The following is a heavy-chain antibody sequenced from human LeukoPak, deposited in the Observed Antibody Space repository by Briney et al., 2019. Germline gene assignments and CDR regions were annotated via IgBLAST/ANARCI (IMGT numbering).Heavy chain of an antibody. V-gene: IGHV3-48*01. CDR2: ISSTGSTI. CDR1: GFTFTSYS. J-gene: IGHJ4*02. CDR3: ARDAQPQYYYDSSGYYYPGY. Sequence: AGALRLSCAASGFTFTSYSMNWVRHAQGKGLEWVSYISSTGSTIYYADSVKGRFTISRDNAKNSLYLQMNSLKAEDTAVYYCARDAQPQYYYDSSGYYYPGYWGQGILVTVCS. D-gene: IGHD3-22*01.